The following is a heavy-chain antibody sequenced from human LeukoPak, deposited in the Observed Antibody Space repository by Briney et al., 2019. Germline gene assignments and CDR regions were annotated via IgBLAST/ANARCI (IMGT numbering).Heavy chain of an antibody. CDR2: IYYSGST. J-gene: IGHJ5*02. D-gene: IGHD3-10*02. Sequence: SQTLSLTCTVSGGSISSGGYYWSWIRQPPGKGLEWIGYIYYSGSTNYNPSLKSRVTISVDTSKNQFSLKLSSVTAADTAVYYCAVFELDWFDPWGQGTLVTVSS. CDR1: GGSISSGGYY. CDR3: AVFELDWFDP. V-gene: IGHV4-61*08.